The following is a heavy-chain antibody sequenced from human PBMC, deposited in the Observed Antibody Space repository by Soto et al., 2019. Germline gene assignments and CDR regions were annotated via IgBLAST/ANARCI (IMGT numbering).Heavy chain of an antibody. Sequence: QVQLQESGPGLVKPSETLSLTCTVSGGSVSSGSYYWSWIRQPPGKGLEWIGYIYYSGSTNYNPSLKSRVTISVDTSKTQFSLTLSSVTAADTAVYYCARESYGALNGMDVWGQGTTVTVSS. CDR1: GGSVSSGSYY. CDR2: IYYSGST. J-gene: IGHJ6*02. CDR3: ARESYGALNGMDV. V-gene: IGHV4-61*01. D-gene: IGHD1-26*01.